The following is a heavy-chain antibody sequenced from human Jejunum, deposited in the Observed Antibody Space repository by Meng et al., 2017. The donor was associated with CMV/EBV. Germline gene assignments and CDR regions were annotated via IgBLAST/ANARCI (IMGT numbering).Heavy chain of an antibody. CDR2: FYYTGST. D-gene: IGHD6-25*01. V-gene: IGHV4-4*07. CDR3: ARAAVDTGDFDL. Sequence: QVQLQELGPGLVKPSETLSLTCTIAGGSITDYYWSWIRQPAGKRLEWIGRFYYTGSTNYNPSLENRVTMSLDTSKNRFSLNLSSVTAADTAVYYCARAAVDTGDFDLWGLGILVTVSS. J-gene: IGHJ4*02. CDR1: GGSITDYY.